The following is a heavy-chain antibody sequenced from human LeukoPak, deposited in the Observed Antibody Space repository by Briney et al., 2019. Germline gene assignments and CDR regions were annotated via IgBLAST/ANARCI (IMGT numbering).Heavy chain of an antibody. D-gene: IGHD6-19*01. J-gene: IGHJ4*02. CDR3: AKDIGSSGWYGGDY. CDR2: ISWNSGSI. CDR1: GFTFDDYA. V-gene: IGHV3-9*01. Sequence: GRSLRLSCAASGFTFDDYAMHWVRQAPGKGLEWVSGISWNSGSIGDADSVKGRFAISRDNAKNSLYLQMNSLRAEDTALYYCAKDIGSSGWYGGDYWGQGTPVTVSS.